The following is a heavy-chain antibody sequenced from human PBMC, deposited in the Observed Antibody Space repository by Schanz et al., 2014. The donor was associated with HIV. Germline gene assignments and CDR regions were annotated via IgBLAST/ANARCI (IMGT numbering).Heavy chain of an antibody. V-gene: IGHV1-2*02. CDR3: AREKMGWTTLRGSSFDI. CDR2: INPNNGVT. J-gene: IGHJ3*02. D-gene: IGHD3-10*01. CDR1: GYTFTDYF. Sequence: QVQLVQSGAEVKKPGASVKVSCKASGYTFTDYFVHWVRQAPGQGLECMGWINPNNGVTNYAEEFQDRVTMTRDTSISTAFMELSRLTSDDTAVYYCAREKMGWTTLRGSSFDIWGQGTVVTVSS.